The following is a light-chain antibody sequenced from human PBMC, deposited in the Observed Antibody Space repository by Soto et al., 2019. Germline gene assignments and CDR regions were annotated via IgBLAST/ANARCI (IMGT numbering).Light chain of an antibody. J-gene: IGKJ5*01. CDR3: QQYGSSPLIT. V-gene: IGKV3-20*01. CDR1: QRLSASD. Sequence: EIELTQSPGTLSLSPGQRATLSCRASQRLSASDIAWYQQKPGQAPKFLIYGVSSRATGIPDRFSGSGSGTDFTLTISRLEPEDFAVYHCQQYGSSPLITFGQGTDWRI. CDR2: GVS.